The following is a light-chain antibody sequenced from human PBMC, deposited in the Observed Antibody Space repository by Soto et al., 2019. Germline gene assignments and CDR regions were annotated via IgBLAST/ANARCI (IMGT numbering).Light chain of an antibody. CDR2: AAS. CDR1: QSISTY. Sequence: DIQMTQSPSSLSASVGDRVTITCRASQSISTYLNWYQQKPGKAPKLLIYAASRLESGVPSRFSGNGSGTDFSLTIRSLQPEDFATYYCHQSYRSPPYTFGQGTKVEIK. V-gene: IGKV1-39*01. J-gene: IGKJ2*01. CDR3: HQSYRSPPYT.